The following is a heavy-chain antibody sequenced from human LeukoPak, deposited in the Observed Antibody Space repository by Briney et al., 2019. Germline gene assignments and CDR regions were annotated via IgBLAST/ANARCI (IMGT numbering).Heavy chain of an antibody. CDR2: IYSGGST. V-gene: IGHV3-53*01. J-gene: IGHJ4*02. Sequence: GGSLRLSCAASGFTFSSYEMNWVRQAPGKGLEWVSVIYSGGSTYYADSVKGRFTISRDNSKNTLYLQMNSLRAEDTAVYYCAREQDYQFDYWGQGTLVTVSS. CDR3: AREQDYQFDY. CDR1: GFTFSSYE. D-gene: IGHD4-11*01.